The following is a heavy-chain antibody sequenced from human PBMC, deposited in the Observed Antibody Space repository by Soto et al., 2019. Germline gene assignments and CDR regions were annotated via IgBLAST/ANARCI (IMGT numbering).Heavy chain of an antibody. J-gene: IGHJ6*02. CDR2: IISIFGTA. CDR1: GGTFSSYA. V-gene: IGHV1-69*01. Sequence: QVQLVQSGAEVKKPGSSVKVSCKGSGGTFSSYAISWVRQAPGQGLEWMGGIISIFGTANYAQKFQGRVTIIADESTSTAYMELSSLRSEDTAVYYCARDIVVVPAAIDPKYYYYYGMDVWGQGTTVTVSS. D-gene: IGHD2-2*02. CDR3: ARDIVVVPAAIDPKYYYYYGMDV.